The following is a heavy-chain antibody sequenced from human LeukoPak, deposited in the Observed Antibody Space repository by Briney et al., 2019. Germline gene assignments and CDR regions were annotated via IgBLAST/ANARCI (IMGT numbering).Heavy chain of an antibody. CDR3: ARVSAINAFDI. CDR2: IYHSGST. J-gene: IGHJ3*02. CDR1: GYSISSGYY. V-gene: IGHV4-38-2*01. Sequence: SXXLSLTCAVSGYSISSGYYWGWIRPPPGKGLEWIGSIYHSGSTYYNPSLKSRVTISVDTSKNQFSLKLSSVTAADTAIYYCARVSAINAFDIWGQGTMVTVSS.